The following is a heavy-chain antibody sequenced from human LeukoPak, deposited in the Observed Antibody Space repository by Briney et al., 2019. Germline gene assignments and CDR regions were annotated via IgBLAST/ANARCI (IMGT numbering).Heavy chain of an antibody. V-gene: IGHV3-53*01. CDR1: GFAVSSNY. CDR3: ARDASVTGDNWFDP. CDR2: IYSGGST. Sequence: PGGSLRLSCAASGFAVSSNYMSWVRQAPGKGLEWVSVIYSGGSTYYADSVKGRFTISRDNSKNTLYLQMNSLRAEDTAVYYCARDASVTGDNWFDPWGQGTLVTVSS. J-gene: IGHJ5*02. D-gene: IGHD2-21*02.